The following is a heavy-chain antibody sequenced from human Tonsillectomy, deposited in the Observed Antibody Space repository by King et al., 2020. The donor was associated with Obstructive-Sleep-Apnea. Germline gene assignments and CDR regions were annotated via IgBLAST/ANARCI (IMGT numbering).Heavy chain of an antibody. D-gene: IGHD3-10*01. V-gene: IGHV4-34*01. CDR1: GGSFSGYY. J-gene: IGHJ4*02. Sequence: VQLQQWGAGLLKPSETLSLTCAVYGGSFSGYYWSWIRQPPGKGLEWIGEINHSGSTNYNPSLKSRVTISVDTSKNQFSLELSSVTAADTAVYYCARGMVRGVPFFWGQGTLVTVSS. CDR2: INHSGST. CDR3: ARGMVRGVPFF.